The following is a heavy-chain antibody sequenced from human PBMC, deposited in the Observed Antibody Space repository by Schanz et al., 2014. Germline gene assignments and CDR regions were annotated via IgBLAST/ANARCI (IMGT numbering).Heavy chain of an antibody. CDR2: MPFDYSSQ. J-gene: IGHJ6*02. CDR3: AKQFLSYYFYGMDV. CDR1: GFTFSDFG. Sequence: QVQLVESGGAVVQPGGSLRLSCAATGFTFSDFGMHWVRQASGKGLEWVAFMPFDYSSQYYADSVKGRFTISRDNSKNTVYLQMDSLRPEDTAVYYCAKQFLSYYFYGMDVWGQGTTVSVSS. V-gene: IGHV3-30*02.